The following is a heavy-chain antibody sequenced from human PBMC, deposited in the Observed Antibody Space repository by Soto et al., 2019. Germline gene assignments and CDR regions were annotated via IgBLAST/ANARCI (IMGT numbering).Heavy chain of an antibody. Sequence: GGSLRLSCAASGFTFSSYAMHWVRQAPGKGLEWVAVISYDGSNKYYADSVKGRFTISRDNSKNTLYLQMNSLRAEDTAVYYCARDLKNDFWTNWFDPWGQGTLVTVSS. CDR2: ISYDGSNK. J-gene: IGHJ5*02. CDR3: ARDLKNDFWTNWFDP. CDR1: GFTFSSYA. D-gene: IGHD3-3*01. V-gene: IGHV3-30-3*01.